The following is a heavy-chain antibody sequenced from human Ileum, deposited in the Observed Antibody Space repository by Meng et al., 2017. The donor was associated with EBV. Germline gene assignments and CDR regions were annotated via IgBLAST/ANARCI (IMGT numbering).Heavy chain of an antibody. CDR3: ASHPGGNSQYYSSGDDY. J-gene: IGHJ4*02. CDR2: INHRGGA. CDR1: GGSFSGYY. V-gene: IGHV4-34*01. D-gene: IGHD3-22*01. Sequence: QVQVQQLGAGLLEPSETLSLTCAVYGGSFSGYYWSWIRQPPGKGLEWIGEINHRGGAFYNPSLKSRVTMSIDTSKNQFSLKLNSVTAADTAVYYCASHPGGNSQYYSSGDDYWGQGALVTVSS.